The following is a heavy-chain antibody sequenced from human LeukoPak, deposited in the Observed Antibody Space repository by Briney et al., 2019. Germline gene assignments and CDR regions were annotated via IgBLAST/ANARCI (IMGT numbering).Heavy chain of an antibody. J-gene: IGHJ4*02. Sequence: PSETLSLTCAVSGGSISSSNWWTWVRQPPGKGLECIGEIFHSGSTNYNPSLESRVTISLDKSNNQFSLKLTSVTAADTAIYYCARLTTGTTGWGQGTLVTVSS. CDR3: ARLTTGTTG. V-gene: IGHV4-4*02. D-gene: IGHD1-1*01. CDR1: GGSISSSNW. CDR2: IFHSGST.